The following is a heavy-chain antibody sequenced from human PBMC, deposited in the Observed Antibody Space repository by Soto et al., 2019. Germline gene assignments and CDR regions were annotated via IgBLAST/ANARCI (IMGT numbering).Heavy chain of an antibody. CDR1: GFSINNYW. CDR2: IKEDGSGK. V-gene: IGHV3-7*01. D-gene: IGHD3-10*01. J-gene: IGHJ4*02. Sequence: EVQLVESGGGLVQPGGSLRLSSAASGFSINNYWMNWVRQAPGKGPEWVANIKEDGSGKYYVDSVKGRFTISSDNAKNSLYLQMNSLRAEDTAVYYCVRYHAPGCYQVYWGQGTLVTVSS. CDR3: VRYHAPGCYQVY.